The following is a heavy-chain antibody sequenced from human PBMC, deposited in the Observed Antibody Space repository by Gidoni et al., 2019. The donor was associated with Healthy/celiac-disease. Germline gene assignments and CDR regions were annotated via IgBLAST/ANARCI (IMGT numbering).Heavy chain of an antibody. D-gene: IGHD1-26*01. V-gene: IGHV4-59*01. Sequence: QVQLQESGPGLVKPSETLSLTCTVSGCSISSYYWSWIRQPPGKGLEWIGYIYYSGSTNYNPSLKSRVTISVDTSKNQFSLKLSSVTAADTAVYYCARGEEYYFDYWGQGTLVTVSS. CDR3: ARGEEYYFDY. CDR1: GCSISSYY. J-gene: IGHJ4*02. CDR2: IYYSGST.